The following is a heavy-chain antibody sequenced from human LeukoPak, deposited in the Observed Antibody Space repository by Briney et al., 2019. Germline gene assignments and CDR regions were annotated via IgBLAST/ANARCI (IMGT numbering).Heavy chain of an antibody. CDR1: GFTFSSYA. J-gene: IGHJ4*02. CDR3: VKGWGDY. V-gene: IGHV3-23*01. D-gene: IGHD7-27*01. CDR2: INNNGRET. Sequence: GGSLRLSCAASGFTFSSYAMSWVRQAPGKGLEWVSTINNNGRETYYADSVKGRFTISRDNSKNTLYLQMNSLRVDDTAVYFCVKGWGDYWGQGILVTVSS.